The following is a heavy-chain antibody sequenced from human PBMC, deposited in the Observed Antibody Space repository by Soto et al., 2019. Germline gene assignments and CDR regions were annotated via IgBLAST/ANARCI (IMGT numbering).Heavy chain of an antibody. Sequence: SETLSLTCTVSGCSISSYYWSWIRQPPGKGLEWIGYIYYSGSTNYNPSLKSRVTISVDTSKNQFSLKLNSMTAEDTAVYYCAKEQLERRFGFDYWDQGTLVTVSS. V-gene: IGHV4-59*12. D-gene: IGHD1-1*01. J-gene: IGHJ4*02. CDR1: GCSISSYY. CDR2: IYYSGST. CDR3: AKEQLERRFGFDY.